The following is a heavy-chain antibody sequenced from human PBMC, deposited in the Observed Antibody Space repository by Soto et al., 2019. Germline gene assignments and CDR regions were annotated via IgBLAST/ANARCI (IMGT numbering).Heavy chain of an antibody. CDR3: ARYNSYAIDY. V-gene: IGHV4-59*01. J-gene: IGHJ4*02. CDR2: IHYSGTT. Sequence: PSETLALTCTVSGTSISSYYWSWIRQPPGKGLEWIANIHYSGTTNYNPSLASRVTLSVDTSKNQFSLKMTSVTAADRAMYFCARYNSYAIDYWGRGPWSPSPQ. CDR1: GTSISSYY. D-gene: IGHD2-8*01.